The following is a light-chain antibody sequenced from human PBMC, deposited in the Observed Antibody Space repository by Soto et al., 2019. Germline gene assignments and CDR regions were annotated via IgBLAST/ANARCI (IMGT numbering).Light chain of an antibody. CDR3: AAWDGSLKSVV. CDR1: SSNIGSRT. V-gene: IGLV1-44*01. CDR2: SNN. J-gene: IGLJ2*01. Sequence: SVLTQPPSASGSPGQRVTISCSGSSSNIGSRTVTWYQQLPGTAPKLLMFSNNQRPSGVPDRFSGSESGTSASLAISGLQSGDEADYYCAAWDGSLKSVVFGGGTQLTVL.